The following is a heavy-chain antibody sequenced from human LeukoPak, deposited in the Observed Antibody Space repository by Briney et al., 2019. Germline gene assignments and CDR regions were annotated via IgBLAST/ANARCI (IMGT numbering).Heavy chain of an antibody. V-gene: IGHV3-23*01. CDR2: ISGGGGST. J-gene: IGHJ3*02. CDR3: ARDRDQLLPDAFDI. D-gene: IGHD2-2*01. CDR1: GFTFSSYA. Sequence: GGSLRLSCAASGFTFSSYAMSWVRQAPGKGLEWVSAISGGGGSTYYADSVRGRFTISRDNSKNTLYLQMNSLRAEDTAVYFCARDRDQLLPDAFDIWGQGTMVTVSS.